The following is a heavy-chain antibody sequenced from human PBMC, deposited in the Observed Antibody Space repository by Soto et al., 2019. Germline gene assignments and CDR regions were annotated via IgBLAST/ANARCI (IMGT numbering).Heavy chain of an antibody. Sequence: GGSLRLSCASSGFTFSSYSMHWVRQAPGKGLEWVAVLSYDVNNKFYADSVKGRFTISRDNSKNTLYLQMNSLRAEDTAVYYCARERVSGYYNVIGYWGQGTLVTVSS. CDR2: LSYDVNNK. CDR3: ARERVSGYYNVIGY. J-gene: IGHJ4*02. CDR1: GFTFSSYS. D-gene: IGHD3-9*01. V-gene: IGHV3-30-3*01.